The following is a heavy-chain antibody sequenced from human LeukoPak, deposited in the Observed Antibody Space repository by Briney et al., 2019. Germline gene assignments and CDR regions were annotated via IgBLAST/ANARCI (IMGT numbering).Heavy chain of an antibody. V-gene: IGHV4-59*01. CDR1: GGSISSYY. CDR3: ARGVAARPLDY. CDR2: IYYSGST. J-gene: IGHJ4*02. Sequence: SETLSLTCTVSGGSISSYYWSWIRQPPGKGLEWIGYIYYSGSTNYNPSLKSRVTISVDTSKNQSSLKLSSVTAADTAVYYCARGVAARPLDYWGQGTLVTVSS. D-gene: IGHD6-6*01.